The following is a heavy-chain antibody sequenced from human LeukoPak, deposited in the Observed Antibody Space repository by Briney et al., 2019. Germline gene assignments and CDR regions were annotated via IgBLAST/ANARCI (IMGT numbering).Heavy chain of an antibody. CDR1: GFTFSSYE. D-gene: IGHD3-10*01. CDR3: ARGRAGSYYNNY. V-gene: IGHV3-48*03. CDR2: ISSSGSTI. Sequence: GGXXRLSCAASGFTFSSYEMNWVRQAPGKGLEWVSYISSSGSTIYYADSVKGRFTISRDNAKNSLYLQMNSLRAEDTAVYYCARGRAGSYYNNYWGQGTLVTVSS. J-gene: IGHJ4*02.